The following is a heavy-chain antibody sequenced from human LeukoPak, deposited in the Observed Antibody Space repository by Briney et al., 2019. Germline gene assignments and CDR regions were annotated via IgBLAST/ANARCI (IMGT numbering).Heavy chain of an antibody. CDR2: INHSGST. D-gene: IGHD3-10*01. CDR3: ARGHTRITMIRGSRSAYYFDY. V-gene: IGHV4-34*01. CDR1: SGSFSGYY. Sequence: SETLSLTCAVYSGSFSGYYWSWIRQPPGKGLEWFGEINHSGSTNYNPSLKSRVTISLDTSKNQFSLKVRSVTAADTAVYYCARGHTRITMIRGSRSAYYFDYWGQGTLVTVSS. J-gene: IGHJ4*02.